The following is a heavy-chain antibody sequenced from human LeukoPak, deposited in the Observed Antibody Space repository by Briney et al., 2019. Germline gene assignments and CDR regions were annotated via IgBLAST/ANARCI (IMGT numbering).Heavy chain of an antibody. D-gene: IGHD3-10*01. J-gene: IGHJ4*02. CDR3: ARASPDGSGSYYNVRLDY. V-gene: IGHV4-59*01. CDR2: IYYSGTT. Sequence: KTSETLSLTCTVSGGSISSYYWSWLRQPPGKGLEWIGYIYYSGTTDYNPSLKSRVTISVDTSKNQFSLKLSSVTAADTAVYYCARASPDGSGSYYNVRLDYWGQGTLVTVSS. CDR1: GGSISSYY.